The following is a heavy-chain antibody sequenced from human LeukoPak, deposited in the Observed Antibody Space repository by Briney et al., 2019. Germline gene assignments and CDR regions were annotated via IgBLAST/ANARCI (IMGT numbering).Heavy chain of an antibody. CDR3: ARDQHVALLITYSSGWYYFDY. V-gene: IGHV4-4*07. CDR2: IYTSGST. Sequence: PSETLSLTCTVSGGSISSYYWSWIRQPAGKGLEWIGRIYTSGSTNYNPSLKSRVTMSVDMSKNQFSLKLSSVTAADTAVYYCARDQHVALLITYSSGWYYFDYWGQGTLVTVSS. J-gene: IGHJ4*02. D-gene: IGHD6-19*01. CDR1: GGSISSYY.